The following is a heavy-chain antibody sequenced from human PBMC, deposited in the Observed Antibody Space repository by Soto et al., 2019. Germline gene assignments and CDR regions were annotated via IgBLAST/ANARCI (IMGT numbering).Heavy chain of an antibody. V-gene: IGHV3-48*01. D-gene: IGHD3-22*01. CDR3: ARWNYDTTGYYKGALDY. J-gene: IGHJ4*02. CDR1: GFTFNTYS. CDR2: ISTSSSTI. Sequence: GGSLRLSCAASGFTFNTYSMNWVRQAPGRGLEWVSYISTSSSTIYYADSVKGRFTISRDNAKNSLYLQMNSLRAEDTAVYYCARWNYDTTGYYKGALDYWGQGT.